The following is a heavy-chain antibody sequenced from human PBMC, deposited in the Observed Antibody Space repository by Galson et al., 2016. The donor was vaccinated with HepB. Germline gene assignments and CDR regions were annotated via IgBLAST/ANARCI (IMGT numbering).Heavy chain of an antibody. CDR3: ARDPGRSPHSRSYYYFGMDV. V-gene: IGHV3-7*04. CDR2: IKQDGSEK. D-gene: IGHD3-10*01. Sequence: SLRLSCAASGFTFSIYWMTWVRQAPGKGLEWVANIKQDGSEKYYVDSVKGRFTISRDNTKNSLYLQMNSLRAEDTAVYYCARDPGRSPHSRSYYYFGMDVWGQGTTVTASS. J-gene: IGHJ6*02. CDR1: GFTFSIYW.